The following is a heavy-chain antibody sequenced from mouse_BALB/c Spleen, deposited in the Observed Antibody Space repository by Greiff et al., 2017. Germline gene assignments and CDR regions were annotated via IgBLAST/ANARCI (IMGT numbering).Heavy chain of an antibody. J-gene: IGHJ4*01. CDR2: ISYDGSN. CDR3: AAGYYGSSGAMDY. V-gene: IGHV3-6*02. CDR1: GYSITSGYY. Sequence: DVHLVESGPGLVKPSQSLSLTCSVTGYSITSGYYWNWIRQFPGNKLEWMGYISYDGSNNYNPSLKNRISITRDTSKNQFFLKLNSVTTEDTATYYCAAGYYGSSGAMDYWGQGTSVTVSS. D-gene: IGHD1-1*01.